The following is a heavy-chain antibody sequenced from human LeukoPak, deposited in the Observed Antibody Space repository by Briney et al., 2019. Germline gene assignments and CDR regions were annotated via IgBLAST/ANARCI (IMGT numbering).Heavy chain of an antibody. CDR1: GFTISSFG. CDR2: ISGSGGST. CDR3: AKESLRVVPSATFDY. Sequence: GGSLRLSCAASGFTISSFGMSWVRQAPGKGLDWVSAISGSGGSTYYADSVKGRFTISRDNSKNTLYLQMHSLRAEDTAVYYCAKESLRVVPSATFDYWGQGTLVTVSS. J-gene: IGHJ4*02. V-gene: IGHV3-23*01. D-gene: IGHD2-2*01.